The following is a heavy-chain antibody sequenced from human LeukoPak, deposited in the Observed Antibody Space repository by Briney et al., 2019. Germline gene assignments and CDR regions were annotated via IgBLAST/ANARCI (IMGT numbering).Heavy chain of an antibody. CDR3: AKGLLDTAIVVDYYYGMDV. Sequence: GGSLRLSCAASGFTFSTYEMNWVRQAPGKGLEWVSLISGDGGSTYYADSVKGRFTISRDNSKNSLYLQMNSLRTEDTALYYCAKGLLDTAIVVDYYYGMDVWGQGTTVTVSS. CDR2: ISGDGGST. D-gene: IGHD5-18*01. V-gene: IGHV3-43*02. J-gene: IGHJ6*02. CDR1: GFTFSTYE.